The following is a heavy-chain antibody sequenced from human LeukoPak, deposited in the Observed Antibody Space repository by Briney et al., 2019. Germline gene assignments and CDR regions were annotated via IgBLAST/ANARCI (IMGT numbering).Heavy chain of an antibody. CDR2: INPNSGGT. CDR3: ARGAPGGHGELPHFDY. Sequence: GASVKVSCKASGYTFTGYYMHWVRQAPGQGLEWMGWINPNSGGTNYAQKFQGWVTMTRDTSISTAYMELSRLRSDDTAVYYCARGAPGGHGELPHFDYWGQGTLVTV. CDR1: GYTFTGYY. D-gene: IGHD1-26*01. J-gene: IGHJ4*02. V-gene: IGHV1-2*04.